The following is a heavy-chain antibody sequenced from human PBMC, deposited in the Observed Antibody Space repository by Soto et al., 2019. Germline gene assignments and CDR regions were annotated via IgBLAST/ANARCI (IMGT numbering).Heavy chain of an antibody. J-gene: IGHJ3*02. V-gene: IGHV1-69*02. CDR3: ARILGRYNWNYYAFDI. CDR1: GGTFSSYT. CDR2: IIPILGIA. D-gene: IGHD1-7*01. Sequence: QVQLVQSGAEVKKPGSSVKVSCKASGGTFSSYTISWVRQAPGQXXXWMGRIIPILGIANYAQKFQGRVTITADKSTSTAYMELSSLRSEDTAVYYCARILGRYNWNYYAFDIWGQGTMVTVSS.